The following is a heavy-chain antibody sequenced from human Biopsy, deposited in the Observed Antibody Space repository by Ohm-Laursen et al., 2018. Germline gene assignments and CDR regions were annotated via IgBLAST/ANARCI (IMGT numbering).Heavy chain of an antibody. Sequence: SLRLSCAASGFIFSSYAMSWVRQAPGKGLEWVSGISDSGGSTYYADSVKGRFTISRDNSKNTLYLEMNSLRAEDTAIHYCAKARSGSSNSCYNYWGQGTLVIVSS. D-gene: IGHD2-2*02. CDR1: GFIFSSYA. CDR3: AKARSGSSNSCYNY. V-gene: IGHV3-23*01. J-gene: IGHJ4*02. CDR2: ISDSGGST.